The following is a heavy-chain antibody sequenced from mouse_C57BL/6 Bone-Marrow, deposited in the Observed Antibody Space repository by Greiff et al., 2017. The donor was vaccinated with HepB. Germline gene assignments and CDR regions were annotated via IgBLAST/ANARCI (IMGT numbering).Heavy chain of an antibody. CDR1: GYTFTNYW. J-gene: IGHJ2*01. CDR3: ARRSPYYYGSSYGY. Sequence: QAQLQQSGAELVRPGTSVKMSCKASGYTFTNYWIGWAKQRPGHGLEWIGDIYPGGGYTNYNEKFKGKATLTADKSSSTAYMQFSSLTSEDSAIYYCARRSPYYYGSSYGYWGQGTTLTVSS. D-gene: IGHD1-1*01. CDR2: IYPGGGYT. V-gene: IGHV1-63*01.